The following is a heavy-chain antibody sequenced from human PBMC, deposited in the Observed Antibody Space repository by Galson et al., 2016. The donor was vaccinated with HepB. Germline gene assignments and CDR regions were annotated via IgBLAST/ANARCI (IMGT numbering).Heavy chain of an antibody. CDR2: VSGSGGIT. D-gene: IGHD6-19*01. Sequence: SLRLSCAVSGFTFDNHAMSWVRQAPGKGLEWVSGVSGSGGITYYADSVKGRFTISRDNSKNVLYLHMSSLRAEDTAVYYWARDLNTAVFNVANFDNGGQGTLVTVSS. CDR1: GFTFDNHA. V-gene: IGHV3-23*01. CDR3: ARDLNTAVFNVANFDN. J-gene: IGHJ4*02.